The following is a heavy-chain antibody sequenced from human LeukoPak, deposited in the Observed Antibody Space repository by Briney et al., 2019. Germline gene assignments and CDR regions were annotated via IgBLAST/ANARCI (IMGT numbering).Heavy chain of an antibody. Sequence: GGSLRLSCAASGFTFDDYAMHWVRQAPGKGLEWVSSISISITYYADSVKGRFTISKDNAKNSLFLQMSSLRAEDTAVYYCARGYDIPDSWGQGTLVTVSS. CDR2: ISISIT. J-gene: IGHJ4*02. CDR3: ARGYDIPDS. CDR1: GFTFDDYA. D-gene: IGHD3-9*01. V-gene: IGHV3-69-1*01.